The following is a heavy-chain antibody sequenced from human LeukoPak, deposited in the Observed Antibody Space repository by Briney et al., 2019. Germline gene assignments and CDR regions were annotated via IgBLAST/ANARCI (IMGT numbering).Heavy chain of an antibody. J-gene: IGHJ4*02. CDR1: GFTFSSYS. D-gene: IGHD6-19*01. V-gene: IGHV3-53*01. Sequence: GGSLRLSCAASGFTFSSYSMNWVRQAPGKGLEWVSVVYSGGSTYYADSVKGRFTISRDNSKNTLYLQMSSLRAEDTAFYYCARGGYSSGWYRDWGQGTLVTVSS. CDR3: ARGGYSSGWYRD. CDR2: VYSGGST.